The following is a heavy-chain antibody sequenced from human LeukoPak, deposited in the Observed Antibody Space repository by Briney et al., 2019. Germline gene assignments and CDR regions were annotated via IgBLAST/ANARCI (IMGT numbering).Heavy chain of an antibody. CDR2: IYYSGST. CDR1: GGSISSYY. J-gene: IGHJ6*02. Sequence: SETLSLTCTVSGGSISSYYWSWIRQPPGKGLEWIGYIYYSGSTNYNPSLKSRVTISVDTSKNQFSLKLSSVTAADTAVYYCARSGSTRSYSYYGMDVWGQGTTITVSS. D-gene: IGHD2-15*01. CDR3: ARSGSTRSYSYYGMDV. V-gene: IGHV4-59*08.